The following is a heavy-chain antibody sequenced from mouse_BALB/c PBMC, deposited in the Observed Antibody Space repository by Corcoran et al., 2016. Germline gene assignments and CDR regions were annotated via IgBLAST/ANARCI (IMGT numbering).Heavy chain of an antibody. J-gene: IGHJ4*01. CDR1: GYTFTNYG. V-gene: IGHV9-3-1*01. CDR2: INTYTGEP. Sequence: QIQLVQSGPELKKPGETVKISCKASGYTFTNYGMNWVKQAPGKGLKWMGWINTYTGEPIYADDFKGRFAFSLETSASTAYLQINNHKNEDTATYFCAREPRAMDYWGQGTSVTVTS. CDR3: AREPRAMDY.